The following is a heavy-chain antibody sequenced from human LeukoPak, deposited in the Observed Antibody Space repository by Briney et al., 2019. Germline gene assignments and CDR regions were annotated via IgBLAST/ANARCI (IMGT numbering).Heavy chain of an antibody. CDR2: INTDGSST. D-gene: IGHD3-16*01. V-gene: IGHV3-74*03. CDR3: AKNPYYFDY. Sequence: GESLKISCKGSGFTFSRFWMHWVRQAPGKGLVWVSRINTDGSSTTYADSVEGRFTISRDNAKNTLYLQMNSLRVEDTAVYYCAKNPYYFDYWGQGTLVTVSS. J-gene: IGHJ4*02. CDR1: GFTFSRFW.